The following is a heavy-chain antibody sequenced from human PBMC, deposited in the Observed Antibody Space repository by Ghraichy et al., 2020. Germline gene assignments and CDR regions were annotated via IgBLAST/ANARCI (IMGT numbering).Heavy chain of an antibody. D-gene: IGHD3-16*01. CDR3: VRDPVWYPLDY. Sequence: GGSLRLSCAASGFTFSSFWLSWVRQAPGKGLEWVANIKEDANEKNYVDSVKGRFTISRDNAKKSVYLQMNSLRAEDTAVYYCVRDPVWYPLDYWGQGTLVTVSS. V-gene: IGHV3-7*03. J-gene: IGHJ4*02. CDR1: GFTFSSFW. CDR2: IKEDANEK.